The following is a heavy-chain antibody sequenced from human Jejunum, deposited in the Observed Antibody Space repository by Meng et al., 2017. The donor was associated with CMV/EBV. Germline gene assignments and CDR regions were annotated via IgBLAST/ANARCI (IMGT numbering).Heavy chain of an antibody. D-gene: IGHD2-8*01. J-gene: IGHJ4*02. CDR2: VSSVSSYT. CDR3: ARDRYCTNGVCYTHFDS. Sequence: QMQLVGSGRGLVKSGGALRLSCSASRFTFNAYYMNWIRQAPGKGLEWVSSVSSVSSYTNYADSVKGRFTISRDNAKNSLYLPMNSLRAEDTAVYYCARDRYCTNGVCYTHFDSWGQGTLVTVSS. V-gene: IGHV3-11*06. CDR1: RFTFNAYY.